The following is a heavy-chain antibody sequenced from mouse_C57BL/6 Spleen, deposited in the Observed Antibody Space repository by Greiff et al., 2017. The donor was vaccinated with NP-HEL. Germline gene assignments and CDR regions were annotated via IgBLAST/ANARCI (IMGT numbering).Heavy chain of an antibody. CDR3: TRDQDYPYAMDY. J-gene: IGHJ4*01. CDR2: ISSGGDYI. D-gene: IGHD1-1*02. Sequence: EVNVVESGEGLVKPGGSLKLSCAASGFTFSSYAMSWVRQTPEKRLEWVAYISSGGDYIYYADTVKGRFTISRDNARNTLYLQMSSLKSEDTAMYYCTRDQDYPYAMDYWGQGTSVTVSS. CDR1: GFTFSSYA. V-gene: IGHV5-9-1*02.